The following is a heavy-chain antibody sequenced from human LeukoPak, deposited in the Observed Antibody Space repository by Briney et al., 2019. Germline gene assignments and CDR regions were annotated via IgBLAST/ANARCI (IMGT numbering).Heavy chain of an antibody. Sequence: GGSLRLSCAASGFTFSHYNMNWVRQAPGKGLEWVSSISGSTGYIYYADSAKGRFTISRDNAKNSLSLQMNSLRAEDTAVYYCARDRSSDWHFDFWGPGTPVTVSS. V-gene: IGHV3-21*01. CDR3: ARDRSSDWHFDF. CDR2: ISGSTGYI. CDR1: GFTFSHYN. J-gene: IGHJ4*02. D-gene: IGHD6-19*01.